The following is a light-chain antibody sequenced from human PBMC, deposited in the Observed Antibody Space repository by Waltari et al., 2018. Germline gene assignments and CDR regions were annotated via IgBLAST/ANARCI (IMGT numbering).Light chain of an antibody. Sequence: SWYQQHPSKAPKLMIYDVRKRPAGVSNRFAGSKSGNTASLTISGLQAEDEADYYCSSYTSSSILFGGGTKLTVL. J-gene: IGLJ2*01. CDR3: SSYTSSSIL. CDR2: DVR. V-gene: IGLV2-14*04.